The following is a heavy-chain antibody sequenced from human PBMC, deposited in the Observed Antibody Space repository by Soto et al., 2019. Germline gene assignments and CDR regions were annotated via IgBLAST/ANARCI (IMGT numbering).Heavy chain of an antibody. CDR1: GYSFTSYW. Sequence: GESLKISCKGSGYSFTSYWISWVRQMPGKGLEWMGRIDPSDSYTNYSPSFQGHVTISADKSISTAYLQWSSLKAWDTALYYCARPPLVVVGGSGGQDPYGMDVWGQGTTVTVSS. V-gene: IGHV5-10-1*01. J-gene: IGHJ6*02. D-gene: IGHD2-2*01. CDR2: IDPSDSYT. CDR3: ARPPLVVVGGSGGQDPYGMDV.